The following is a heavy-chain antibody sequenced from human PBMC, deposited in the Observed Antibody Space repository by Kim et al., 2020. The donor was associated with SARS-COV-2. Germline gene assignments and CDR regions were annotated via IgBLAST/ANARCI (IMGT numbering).Heavy chain of an antibody. CDR3: AKDRALYSYGPEDY. J-gene: IGHJ4*02. Sequence: ADSVKGRFTISRDNSKNTLYLQMNSLRAEDTAVYYCAKDRALYSYGPEDYWGQGTLVTVSS. D-gene: IGHD5-18*01. V-gene: IGHV3-23*01.